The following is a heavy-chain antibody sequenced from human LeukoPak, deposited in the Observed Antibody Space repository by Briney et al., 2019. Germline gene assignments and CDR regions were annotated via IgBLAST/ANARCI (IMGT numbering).Heavy chain of an antibody. CDR2: IRGSGGST. CDR3: ARLIPYYYDSSGSGWYFDL. D-gene: IGHD3-22*01. J-gene: IGHJ2*01. Sequence: GGSLRLSCAASGFTFSSYAMSWVRQAPGKGLEWVSAIRGSGGSTYYADSVKGRFTISRDNSKNTLYLQMNSLRAEDTAVYYCARLIPYYYDSSGSGWYFDLWGRGTLVTVSS. V-gene: IGHV3-23*01. CDR1: GFTFSSYA.